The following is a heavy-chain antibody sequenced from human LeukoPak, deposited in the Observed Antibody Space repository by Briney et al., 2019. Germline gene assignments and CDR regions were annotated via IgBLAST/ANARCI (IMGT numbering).Heavy chain of an antibody. J-gene: IGHJ1*01. D-gene: IGHD3-22*01. CDR3: ARSLGTYYYDTTGFVYFQH. Sequence: SETLSFTGTVSGGSISTYYWSWLRQPPGKGLKWSGNIYYSGTTNYNPSLKSRVTISVDTSKNQFSLNLSSVTAADTAVYYCARSLGTYYYDTTGFVYFQHWGQGTLVTVSS. CDR1: GGSISTYY. V-gene: IGHV4-59*01. CDR2: IYYSGTT.